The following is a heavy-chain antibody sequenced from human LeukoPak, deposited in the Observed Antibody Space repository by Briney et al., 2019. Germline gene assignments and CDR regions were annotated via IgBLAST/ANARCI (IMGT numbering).Heavy chain of an antibody. CDR3: AERRSGWRNPRYFQH. J-gene: IGHJ1*01. CDR1: GGSFSGYY. Sequence: SETLSLTSAVYGGSFSGYYWSWLRPPPGKGREWVGETYHSGSTNYNPSLTSRVTISVDTSKNQFSLTLSSVTAANTAVYYCAERRSGWRNPRYFQHWGQGTLVTVSS. V-gene: IGHV4-34*01. D-gene: IGHD6-19*01. CDR2: TYHSGST.